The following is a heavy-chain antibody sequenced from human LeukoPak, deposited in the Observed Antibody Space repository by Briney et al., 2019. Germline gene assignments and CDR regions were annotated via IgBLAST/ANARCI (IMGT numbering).Heavy chain of an antibody. V-gene: IGHV3-23*01. Sequence: GGSLRLSCAASGFTFSSYAMSWVRQAPGKGLEWVSAISGSGGSTYYADSVKGRFTISRDNSKNTLYLQMNSLRAEDTAVYYCAKDQRAVAGVFYYYGMDVWGQGTTVTVSS. D-gene: IGHD6-19*01. J-gene: IGHJ6*01. CDR2: ISGSGGST. CDR3: AKDQRAVAGVFYYYGMDV. CDR1: GFTFSSYA.